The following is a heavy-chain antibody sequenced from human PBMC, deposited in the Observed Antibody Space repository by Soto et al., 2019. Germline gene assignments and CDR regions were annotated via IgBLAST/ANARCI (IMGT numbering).Heavy chain of an antibody. CDR2: IYYSGST. CDR3: AGATSGTYYYDSSGYYLFDY. Sequence: SETLSLTCTVSGGSISSGDYYWSWIRQPPGKGLEWIGYIYYSGSTYYNPSLKSRVTISVDTSKNQFSLKLSSVTAADTAVYYCAGATSGTYYYDSSGYYLFDYWGQGTLVTVSS. V-gene: IGHV4-30-4*01. D-gene: IGHD3-22*01. CDR1: GGSISSGDYY. J-gene: IGHJ4*02.